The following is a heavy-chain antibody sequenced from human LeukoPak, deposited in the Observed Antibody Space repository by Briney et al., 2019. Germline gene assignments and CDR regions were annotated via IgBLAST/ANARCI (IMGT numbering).Heavy chain of an antibody. CDR3: ARRYSSNWFDP. D-gene: IGHD6-13*01. J-gene: IGHJ5*02. V-gene: IGHV1-18*01. Sequence: ASVKVSCKASGYTFTSYGISWVRQAPGQGLEWMGWISAYNGNTNYAQKLQGRVTVTTDTSTSTAYVELRSLRSDDTAVYYCARRYSSNWFDPWGQGTLVTVFS. CDR1: GYTFTSYG. CDR2: ISAYNGNT.